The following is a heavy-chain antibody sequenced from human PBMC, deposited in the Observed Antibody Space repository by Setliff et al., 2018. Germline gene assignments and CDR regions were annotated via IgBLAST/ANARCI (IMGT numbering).Heavy chain of an antibody. V-gene: IGHV3-23*01. J-gene: IGHJ3*02. CDR3: ARDPSVSLMTSSDAFDI. CDR2: ISGSGAI. D-gene: IGHD2-8*01. Sequence: GGSLRLSCAASGFTFSNYAMSWVRQDPGKGLEWVSAISGSGAISYAGSVKGRFTVSRDHSKNTLYMQMNSLRAEETSVYCCARDPSVSLMTSSDAFDIWGQGTMVTVSS. CDR1: GFTFSNYA.